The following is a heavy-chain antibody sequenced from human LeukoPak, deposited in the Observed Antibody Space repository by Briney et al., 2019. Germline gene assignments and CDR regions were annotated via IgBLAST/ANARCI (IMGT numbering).Heavy chain of an antibody. CDR1: GGSISSSSYY. CDR2: IYYSGST. CDR3: ARTDGTIGGYFDY. D-gene: IGHD1-7*01. J-gene: IGHJ4*02. Sequence: SETLSLTCTVSGGSISSSSYYWGWIRQPPGKGLEWIGSIYYSGSTYYNPSLKSRVTISVDTSKNQFSLKLSSVTAADTAVYYCARTDGTIGGYFDYWGQGTLVTVSS. V-gene: IGHV4-39*07.